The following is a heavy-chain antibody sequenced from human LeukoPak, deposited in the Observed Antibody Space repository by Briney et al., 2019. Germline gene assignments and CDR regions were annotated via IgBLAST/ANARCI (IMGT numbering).Heavy chain of an antibody. CDR2: INPSGGST. D-gene: IGHD6-6*01. CDR3: TRSEYRASSGFFDY. J-gene: IGHJ4*02. V-gene: IGHV1-46*01. CDR1: GFTFTSYY. Sequence: ASVKVSFKASGFTFTSYYMHWVLHAPAQGLEWMRIINPSGGSTNYAQKFQDRVYMTRETSTSTVYMELSSLRSEDTAVYYCTRSEYRASSGFFDYWGQGTLVTVSS.